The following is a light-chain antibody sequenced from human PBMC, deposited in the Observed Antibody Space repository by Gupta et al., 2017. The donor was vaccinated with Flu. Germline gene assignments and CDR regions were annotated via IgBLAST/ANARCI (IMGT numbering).Light chain of an antibody. J-gene: IGKJ1*01. V-gene: IGKV1-5*03. CDR1: QSISSC. Sequence: PSTLSASIGDRVTITCRASQSISSCLAWYQQKPGKAPKLLIYNASTLESGVPSRFSGSGSGTEFTLTISSLQPDDFATYYCQHENSSSMTFGQGTKVEIK. CDR3: QHENSSSMT. CDR2: NAS.